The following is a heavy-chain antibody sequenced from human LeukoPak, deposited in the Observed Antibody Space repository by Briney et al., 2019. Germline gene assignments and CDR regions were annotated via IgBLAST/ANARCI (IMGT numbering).Heavy chain of an antibody. CDR3: AKDRKLRSRGYYFDY. Sequence: GGSLRLSCAASGFTFSSYSMNWVRQAPGKGLEWVSSISRSSSYIYYADSVKGRFTISRDNAKNSLYLQMNSLRAEDTAVYYCAKDRKLRSRGYYFDYWGQGTLVTVSS. J-gene: IGHJ4*02. D-gene: IGHD1-1*01. CDR2: ISRSSSYI. V-gene: IGHV3-21*01. CDR1: GFTFSSYS.